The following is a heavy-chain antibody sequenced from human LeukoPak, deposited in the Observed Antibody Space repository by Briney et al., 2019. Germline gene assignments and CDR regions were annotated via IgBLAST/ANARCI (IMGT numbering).Heavy chain of an antibody. V-gene: IGHV1-46*01. CDR2: INPSGGSA. Sequence: ASVKVSCKASGYTFTSYYMHWVRQAPGQGLEWMGIINPSGGSASYAQKFQGRVTMTRDTSTSTVYMEVSSLRSEDTAVYYCAKVSGGGLYYDGMDVWGQGTTVTVSS. CDR3: AKVSGGGLYYDGMDV. D-gene: IGHD1-14*01. J-gene: IGHJ6*02. CDR1: GYTFTSYY.